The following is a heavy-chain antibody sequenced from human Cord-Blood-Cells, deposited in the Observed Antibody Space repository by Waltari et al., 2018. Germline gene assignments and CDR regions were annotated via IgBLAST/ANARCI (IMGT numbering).Heavy chain of an antibody. J-gene: IGHJ4*02. V-gene: IGHV3-53*01. D-gene: IGHD6-13*01. Sequence: EVQLLESGGGLLQPGGSLRLSCAASGFTVSTNYLSWVRMAPGKGMGWVSVIYSGGSTYYADSVKGRFTISRDNSKNTLYLQMNSLRAEDTAVYYCARDRGRGSWRIPFDYWGQGTLVTVSS. CDR1: GFTVSTNY. CDR2: IYSGGST. CDR3: ARDRGRGSWRIPFDY.